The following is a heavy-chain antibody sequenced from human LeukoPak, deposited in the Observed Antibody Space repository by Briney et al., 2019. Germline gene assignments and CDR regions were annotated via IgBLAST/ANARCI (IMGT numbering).Heavy chain of an antibody. CDR2: IGTSGGDI. Sequence: PGGSLRLSCAASGFIFSSYVMIWVRQAPGKGLEWVSIIGTSGGDIHYADSVKGRFSISRDNSKNTLSLQMNSLRVDDTAVYYCARDPNCGSGYWGQGTLVTVSS. CDR3: ARDPNCGSGY. V-gene: IGHV3-23*01. CDR1: GFIFSSYV. D-gene: IGHD7-27*01. J-gene: IGHJ4*02.